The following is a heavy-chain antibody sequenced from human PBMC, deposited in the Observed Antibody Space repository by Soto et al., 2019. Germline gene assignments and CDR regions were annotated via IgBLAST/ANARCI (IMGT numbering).Heavy chain of an antibody. Sequence: QITLKESGPTLVKPTQTLTLTCTFSGFSLSTSGVGVGWIRQPPGKALEWLALIYWDDDKRYSPSLKSRITITKDASKNQVVPTITVMDAVYIATYYCAPRRGGLPSPWACDYWGQGTLVTVSS. J-gene: IGHJ4*02. CDR2: IYWDDDK. V-gene: IGHV2-5*02. D-gene: IGHD1-26*01. CDR1: GFSLSTSGVG. CDR3: APRRGGLPSPWACDY.